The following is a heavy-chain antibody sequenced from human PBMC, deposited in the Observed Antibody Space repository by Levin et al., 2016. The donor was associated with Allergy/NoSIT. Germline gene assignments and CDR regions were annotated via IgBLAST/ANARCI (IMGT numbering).Heavy chain of an antibody. V-gene: IGHV1-18*04. J-gene: IGHJ6*02. CDR1: GYTFTSYG. D-gene: IGHD6-19*01. CDR3: ARDHPYSSGHELYYYYGMDV. Sequence: ASVKVSCKASGYTFTSYGISWVRQAPGQGLEWMGWISAYNGNTNYAQKLQGRVTMTTDTSTSTAYMELRSLRSDDTAVYYCARDHPYSSGHELYYYYGMDVWGQGTTVTVSS. CDR2: ISAYNGNT.